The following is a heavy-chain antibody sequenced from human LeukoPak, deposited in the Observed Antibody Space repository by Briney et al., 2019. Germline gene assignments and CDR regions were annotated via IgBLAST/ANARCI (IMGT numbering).Heavy chain of an antibody. J-gene: IGHJ4*02. V-gene: IGHV1-69*04. CDR2: IIPIFGIA. D-gene: IGHD4-17*01. Sequence: SVKVSCKASGGTFSSYAISWVRQAPGQGLEWMGRIIPIFGIANYAQKFQGSVTITADKSTSTAYMELSSLRSEDTAVYYCARPHDYGDYTFDYWGQGTLVTVSS. CDR3: ARPHDYGDYTFDY. CDR1: GGTFSSYA.